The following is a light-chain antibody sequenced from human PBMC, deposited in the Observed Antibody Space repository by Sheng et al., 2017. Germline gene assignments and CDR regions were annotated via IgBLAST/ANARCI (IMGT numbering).Light chain of an antibody. Sequence: QSVLTQPPSVSAAPGQKVTISCSGSSSKIANAYISWYQQFPGTAPKLLIYENNKRPSGIPDRFSGSKSGTSATLGITGLQTGDEADYYCGTWDFSLSDWVFGGGTKVTVL. CDR1: SSKIANAY. J-gene: IGLJ3*02. CDR3: GTWDFSLSDWV. V-gene: IGLV1-51*02. CDR2: ENN.